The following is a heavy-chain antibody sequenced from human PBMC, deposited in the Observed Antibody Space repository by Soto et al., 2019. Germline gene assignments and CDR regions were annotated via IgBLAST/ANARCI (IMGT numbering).Heavy chain of an antibody. J-gene: IGHJ6*02. V-gene: IGHV3-33*01. CDR2: IWYDGSNK. Sequence: QVQLVESGGGVVQPGRSLRLSCAASGFTFSSYGMHWVRQAPGKGLEWVAVIWYDGSNKYYADSVKGRMTISIDISKNTLYLQLNSLRAEDTAVYYCARDHVRGFLEWSTTSFYYYGMDVWGQGTTVTVSS. CDR3: ARDHVRGFLEWSTTSFYYYGMDV. CDR1: GFTFSSYG. D-gene: IGHD3-3*01.